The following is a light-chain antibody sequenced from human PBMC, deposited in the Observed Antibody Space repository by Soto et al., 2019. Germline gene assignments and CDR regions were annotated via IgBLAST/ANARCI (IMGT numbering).Light chain of an antibody. CDR1: QSGSSSY. Sequence: EIVLTQSPGTLSWSPGERATLSCRASQSGSSSYLAWYQQKPGQAPSLLIYGASSRATGIPDRFSGSGSGTDFTLTISRLEPEDFAVYYCQQYGSSFTFGPGTKVDIK. J-gene: IGKJ3*01. CDR3: QQYGSSFT. V-gene: IGKV3-20*01. CDR2: GAS.